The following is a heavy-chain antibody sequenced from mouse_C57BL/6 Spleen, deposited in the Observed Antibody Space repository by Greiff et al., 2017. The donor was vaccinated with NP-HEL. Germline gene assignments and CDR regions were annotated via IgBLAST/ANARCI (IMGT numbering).Heavy chain of an antibody. CDR2: LDPENGDT. CDR3: TTITTGTCY. J-gene: IGHJ2*01. CDR1: GFNIKDDY. Sequence: VQLKESGAELVRPGASVKLSCTASGFNIKDDYMHWVKQRPEQGLEWIGWLDPENGDTEYASKFQGKATITADTSSTTAYLQLSSLTSEYTAVYYCTTITTGTCYWGQGTTLTVSS. D-gene: IGHD4-1*02. V-gene: IGHV14-4*01.